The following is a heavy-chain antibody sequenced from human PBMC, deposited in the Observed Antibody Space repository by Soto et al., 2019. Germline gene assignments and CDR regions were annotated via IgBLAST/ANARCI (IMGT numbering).Heavy chain of an antibody. CDR2: INSGSSYI. D-gene: IGHD2-15*01. V-gene: IGHV3-21*01. Sequence: EVQLVESGGGLVKPGGSLRLSCAASGFTFSNYNMNWVRQAPGKGLEWVSSINSGSSYIYYADTLKGRFTISRDNAKNSLYLQMNSLRAEDTAVYYCVRDYAGNCSGGTCYFYFDYWGQGTPVTVSS. CDR3: VRDYAGNCSGGTCYFYFDY. CDR1: GFTFSNYN. J-gene: IGHJ4*02.